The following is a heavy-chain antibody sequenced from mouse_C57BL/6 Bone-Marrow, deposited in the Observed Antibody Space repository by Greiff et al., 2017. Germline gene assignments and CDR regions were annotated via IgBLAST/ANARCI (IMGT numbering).Heavy chain of an antibody. CDR3: ARMDYYGSSYMGY. CDR2: IYPSDSET. J-gene: IGHJ2*01. CDR1: GYTFTSYW. D-gene: IGHD1-1*01. V-gene: IGHV1-61*01. Sequence: VKLMEPGAELVRPGSSVKLSCKASGYTFTSYWMDWVKQRPGQGLEWIGNIYPSDSETHYNQKFKDKATLTVDKSSSTAYMQLSSLTSEDSAVYYCARMDYYGSSYMGYWGQGTTLTVSS.